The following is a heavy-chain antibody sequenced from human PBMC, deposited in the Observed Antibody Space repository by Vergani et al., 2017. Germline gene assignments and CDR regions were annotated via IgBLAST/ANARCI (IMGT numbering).Heavy chain of an antibody. V-gene: IGHV3-66*02. Sequence: EVQLLESGGGLVQPGGSLRLSCAASGFTVSSNYMSWVRQAPGKGLEWVSVIYSGGSTYYADSVKGRFTISRDNSKNTLYLQMNSLRAEDTAVYYCATAYYYGSGSWAPPGYGMDVWGQGTTVTVSS. J-gene: IGHJ6*02. D-gene: IGHD3-10*01. CDR3: ATAYYYGSGSWAPPGYGMDV. CDR2: IYSGGST. CDR1: GFTVSSNY.